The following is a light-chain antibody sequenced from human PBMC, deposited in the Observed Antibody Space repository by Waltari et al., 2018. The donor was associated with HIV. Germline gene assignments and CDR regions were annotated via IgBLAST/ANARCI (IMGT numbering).Light chain of an antibody. CDR2: SNN. J-gene: IGLJ1*01. CDR3: ASWDDSLNGYV. CDR1: SSNIGSNA. Sequence: SVLTQPPSASGTPGQRVTISCSGSSSNIGSNAVNWYQQPPGTAPKLLIYSNNQRPSGVPDRFSGSKSGTSASLAISGLQSEDEADYYCASWDDSLNGYVFGTGTKVTVL. V-gene: IGLV1-44*01.